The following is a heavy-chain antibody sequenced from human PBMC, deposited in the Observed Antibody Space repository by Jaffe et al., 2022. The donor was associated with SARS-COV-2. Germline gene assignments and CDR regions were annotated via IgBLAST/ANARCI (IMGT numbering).Heavy chain of an antibody. CDR2: IWHDGSVN. Sequence: QVQLVESGGGVVQPGRSLRLSCAASGFMFSDRAMHWVRQAPGKGLEWVAVIWHDGSVNFYADSVKGRFTISRDNSENTLYLQMNSLRAEDTATYYCARDRNRGADYWGQGTLVTVSS. V-gene: IGHV3-33*01. CDR1: GFMFSDRA. CDR3: ARDRNRGADY. J-gene: IGHJ4*02.